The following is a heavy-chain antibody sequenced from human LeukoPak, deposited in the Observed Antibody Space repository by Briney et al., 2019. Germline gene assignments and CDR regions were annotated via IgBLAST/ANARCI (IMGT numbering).Heavy chain of an antibody. Sequence: PGGSLRLSCAASGFTFSSYSMNWVRQAPGKGLEWVSSLSSSSSYIYYADSVKGRFTISRDNSKNTLYLQMNSLRAEDTAVYYCAKDRTRASRAVTPDYWGQGTLVTVSS. CDR2: LSSSSSYI. CDR1: GFTFSSYS. CDR3: AKDRTRASRAVTPDY. V-gene: IGHV3-21*01. D-gene: IGHD2-2*01. J-gene: IGHJ4*02.